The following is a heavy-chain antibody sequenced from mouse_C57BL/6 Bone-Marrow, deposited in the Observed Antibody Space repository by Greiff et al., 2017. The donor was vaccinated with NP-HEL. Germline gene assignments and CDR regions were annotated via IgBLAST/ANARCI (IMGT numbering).Heavy chain of an antibody. Sequence: QVQLQQPGAELVKPGASVKMSCKASGYTFTSYWITWVKQRPGHGLEWIGDIYPGSGSTNYNEKFKSKATLTVDTSSSTAYMQLSSLTSEDAAVYYCARKGTCSSFYAMDYWGQGTSVTVSS. CDR2: IYPGSGST. D-gene: IGHD1-1*01. CDR1: GYTFTSYW. V-gene: IGHV1-55*01. CDR3: ARKGTCSSFYAMDY. J-gene: IGHJ4*01.